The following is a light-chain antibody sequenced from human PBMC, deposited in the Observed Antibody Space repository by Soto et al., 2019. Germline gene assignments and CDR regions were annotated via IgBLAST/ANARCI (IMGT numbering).Light chain of an antibody. CDR2: DAS. V-gene: IGKV3-11*01. Sequence: EIVMTQSPPTLSVSPGEGATLSCGASQSVTSNYLAWYQQKPGQAPRLLIYDASNRATGIPARFSGSGSGTDFTLTISSLEPEDFAVYYCQQRSNWPQFGQGTRLE. CDR3: QQRSNWPQ. CDR1: QSVTSNY. J-gene: IGKJ5*01.